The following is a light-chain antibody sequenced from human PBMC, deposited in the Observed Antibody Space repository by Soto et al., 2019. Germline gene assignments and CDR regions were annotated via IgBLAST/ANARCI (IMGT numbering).Light chain of an antibody. J-gene: IGKJ1*01. Sequence: EIVLTQSPGTLSLSPGERATLSCRASQSVSSSYLAWYQQKPGQAPRLLIYAASSRATGIPDRFSGSGSGTDFTLIISRLEPVDFAVYYCQQYGTSRTFGQGTKVEIK. V-gene: IGKV3-20*01. CDR1: QSVSSSY. CDR2: AAS. CDR3: QQYGTSRT.